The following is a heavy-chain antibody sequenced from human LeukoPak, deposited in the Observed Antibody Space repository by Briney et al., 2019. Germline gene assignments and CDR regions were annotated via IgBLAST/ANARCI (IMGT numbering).Heavy chain of an antibody. V-gene: IGHV5-51*01. CDR3: ARLGSGWFSFFDY. Sequence: PGESLKISCQGSGYSFTSYWIGWVAQMPGKGREWMGIIYAGVSDTRYSASFQGLVTISADKSISTAYLQCSSVRASDTAMYYCARLGSGWFSFFDYWGQGTLVTVSS. CDR1: GYSFTSYW. D-gene: IGHD2-15*01. J-gene: IGHJ4*02. CDR2: IYAGVSDT.